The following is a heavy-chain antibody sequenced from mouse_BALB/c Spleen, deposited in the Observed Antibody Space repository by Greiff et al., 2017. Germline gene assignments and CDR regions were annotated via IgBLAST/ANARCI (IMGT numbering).Heavy chain of an antibody. V-gene: IGHV1-7*01. Sequence: QVHVKQSGAELAKPGASVKMSCKASGYTFTSYWMHWVKQRPGQGLEWIGYINPSTGYTEYNQKFKDKATLTADKSSSTAYMQLSSLTSEDSAVYYCAPYYGLFDYWGQGTTLTVSS. CDR2: INPSTGYT. CDR3: APYYGLFDY. J-gene: IGHJ2*01. D-gene: IGHD1-2*01. CDR1: GYTFTSYW.